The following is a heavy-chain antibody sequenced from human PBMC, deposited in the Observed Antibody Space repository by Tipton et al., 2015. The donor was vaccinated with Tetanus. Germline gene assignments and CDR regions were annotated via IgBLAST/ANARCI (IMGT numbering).Heavy chain of an antibody. J-gene: IGHJ4*02. CDR2: IYYRGET. CDR1: GVSMRSSTYY. D-gene: IGHD2-21*01. Sequence: TLSLTCAVSGVSMRSSTYYWTWMRQPPGKGLEWLGYIYYRGETNYNPSVSSRLTISIDTSKNQVSLRLTSVTAADNAVYFWARIRYCPDSSAFLSDYWGRGIRVTVSS. CDR3: ARIRYCPDSSAFLSDY. V-gene: IGHV4-61*01.